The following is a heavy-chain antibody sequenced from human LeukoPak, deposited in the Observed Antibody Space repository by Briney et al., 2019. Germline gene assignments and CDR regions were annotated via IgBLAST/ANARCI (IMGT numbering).Heavy chain of an antibody. CDR1: GFTFSSFA. V-gene: IGHV3-23*01. CDR2: INGNFNST. J-gene: IGHJ4*02. CDR3: VTRGLGSGAHFDY. D-gene: IGHD2-15*01. Sequence: GGCLRLSCAASGFTFSSFAMSWVRQAPGKGLEWISAINGNFNSTYYADSVKGRFTISRDNFKNTLYLQMNSLRADDTAVYYCVTRGLGSGAHFDYWGQGTLVTVSS.